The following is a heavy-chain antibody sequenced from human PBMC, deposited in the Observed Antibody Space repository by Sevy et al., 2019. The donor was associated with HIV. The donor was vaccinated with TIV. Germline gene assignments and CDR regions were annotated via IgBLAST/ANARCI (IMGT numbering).Heavy chain of an antibody. CDR1: GFTFSSYS. CDR2: ISSSSSYI. D-gene: IGHD6-6*01. V-gene: IGHV3-21*01. J-gene: IGHJ4*02. CDR3: ARDILPLNRVYSSSSLRAGRGSGDEIDY. Sequence: GGSLRLSCAASGFTFSSYSMNWVRQAPGKGLEWVSSISSSSSYIYYADSVKGRFTISRDNAKNSLYLQMNSLRAEDTAVYYCARDILPLNRVYSSSSLRAGRGSGDEIDYWGQGNLVTVSS.